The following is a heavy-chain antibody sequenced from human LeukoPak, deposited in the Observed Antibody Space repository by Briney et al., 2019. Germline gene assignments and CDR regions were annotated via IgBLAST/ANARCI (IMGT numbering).Heavy chain of an antibody. CDR2: IYSSGST. CDR1: GGSLSNYY. D-gene: IGHD5-24*01. J-gene: IGHJ4*02. CDR3: ARDGYNRGGKDY. Sequence: SETLSLTCTVSGGSLSNYYWGWVRQPAGQGLEWIGRIYSSGSTNYNPSLTSRVTMSVDTSKNQFSLKLNSVTAAHTAVYFCARDGYNRGGKDYWGQGTLVTVSS. V-gene: IGHV4-4*07.